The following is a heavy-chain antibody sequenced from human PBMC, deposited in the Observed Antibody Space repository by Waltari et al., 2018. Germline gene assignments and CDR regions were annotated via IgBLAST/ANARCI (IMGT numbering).Heavy chain of an antibody. J-gene: IGHJ6*03. CDR2: INHHASP. Sequence: QVQLLQWGAGLLKPSETLSLTCAVYGGSFSGYYWSWLRQLPGKGLEWLGEINHHASPDYNPSLKSRATISIETSKNQFSLKLDSVTAADTGVYYCARGWLQVAPPYYYYMDVWDRGTAVTVSS. V-gene: IGHV4-34*01. CDR1: GGSFSGYY. CDR3: ARGWLQVAPPYYYYMDV. D-gene: IGHD6-19*01.